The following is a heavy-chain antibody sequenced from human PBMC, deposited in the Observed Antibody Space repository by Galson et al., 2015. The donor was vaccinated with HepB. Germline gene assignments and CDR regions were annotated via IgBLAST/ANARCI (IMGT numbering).Heavy chain of an antibody. CDR1: GFTVRNYW. V-gene: IGHV3-7*01. CDR3: AKYYGDYAGGDY. D-gene: IGHD4-17*01. CDR2: IKQDGSEK. Sequence: SLRLSCAPSGFTVRNYWPFWVRQSPGKGLEWVANIKQDGSEKYYVDSVNGRFTISRDNAKNSLYLQMNSLRAEDTAVYYCAKYYGDYAGGDYWGQGTLVTVSS. J-gene: IGHJ4*02.